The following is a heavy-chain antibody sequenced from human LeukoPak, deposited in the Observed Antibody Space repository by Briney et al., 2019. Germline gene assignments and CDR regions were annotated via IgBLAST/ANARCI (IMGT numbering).Heavy chain of an antibody. D-gene: IGHD5-24*01. CDR3: AKKSRDGYNPFDY. Sequence: SGGSLRLSCAASGFTFSRYAMSWVRRAPGKGLEWVSGMSSSGESPYYADSVKGRFTISRDNSKNTLYLEINSLRAEDTAVYYCAKKSRDGYNPFDYLGQGTLVTVSS. J-gene: IGHJ4*02. CDR1: GFTFSRYA. CDR2: MSSSGESP. V-gene: IGHV3-23*01.